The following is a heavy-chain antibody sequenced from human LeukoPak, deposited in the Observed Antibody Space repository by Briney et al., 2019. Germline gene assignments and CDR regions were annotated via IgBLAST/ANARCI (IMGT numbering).Heavy chain of an antibody. J-gene: IGHJ4*02. CDR1: GFTFSSYE. D-gene: IGHD3-10*01. CDR3: AREESYYYGSGNFDY. V-gene: IGHV3-48*03. CDR2: ISSSGSTI. Sequence: GSLRLSCAASGFTFSSYEMNWVRQAPGKGLEWVSYISSSGSTIYYADSVKGRSTISRDNAKNSLYLQMNSLRAEDTAVYYCAREESYYYGSGNFDYRGQGTLVTVSS.